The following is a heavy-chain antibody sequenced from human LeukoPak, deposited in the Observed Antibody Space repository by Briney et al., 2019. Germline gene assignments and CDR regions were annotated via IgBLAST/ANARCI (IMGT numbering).Heavy chain of an antibody. CDR2: ISGTSSYT. J-gene: IGHJ4*02. V-gene: IGHV3-11*06. CDR1: GFTFSDYY. D-gene: IGHD2-2*01. Sequence: GGSLRLSCAASGFTFSDYYMSWIRQAPGKGLEWVSYISGTSSYTNYADSVKGRFTISRDNSKNTLLLQMNSLRPEDTAVYYCARDLSTGPADYCFDSWGQGTLVTVSS. CDR3: ARDLSTGPADYCFDS.